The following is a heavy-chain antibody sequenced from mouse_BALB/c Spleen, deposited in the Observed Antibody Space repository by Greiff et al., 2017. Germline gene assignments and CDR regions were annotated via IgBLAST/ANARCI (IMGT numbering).Heavy chain of an antibody. CDR1: GYTFTDYA. CDR3: ASTEDYDGWYFDV. Sequence: QVQLQQSGAELVRPGVSVKISCKGSGYTFTDYAMHWVKQSHAKSLEWIGVISTYYGDASYNQKFKGKATMTVDKSSSTAYMELARLTSEDSAIYYCASTEDYDGWYFDVWGAGTTVTVSS. V-gene: IGHV1S137*01. D-gene: IGHD2-4*01. CDR2: ISTYYGDA. J-gene: IGHJ1*01.